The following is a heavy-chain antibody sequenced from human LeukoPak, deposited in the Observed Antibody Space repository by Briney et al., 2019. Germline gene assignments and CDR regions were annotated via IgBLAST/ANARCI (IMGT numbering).Heavy chain of an antibody. CDR3: ARDPDDRSGLDAFET. CDR1: GFSVSNNY. J-gene: IGHJ3*02. V-gene: IGHV3-53*01. CDR2: MHSDGRT. D-gene: IGHD3-22*01. Sequence: GGSLRLSCAASGFSVSNNYMNWVSQASGKGLEWVSVMHSDGRTFYADSVKGRFTISRDKSKNMFYLQMDSLRAEDTAVYYCARDPDDRSGLDAFETWGQGTKVTVS.